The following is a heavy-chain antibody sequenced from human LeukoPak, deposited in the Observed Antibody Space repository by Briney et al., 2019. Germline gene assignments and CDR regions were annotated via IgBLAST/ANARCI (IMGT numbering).Heavy chain of an antibody. CDR1: GFTFSSYA. CDR2: ISGSGGST. D-gene: IGHD6-19*01. Sequence: KPGVSLRLSCAASGFTFSSYAMSWVRQAPGKGLEWVSAISGSGGSTYYADSVKGRFTISRDNSENTLYLQMNSLRAEDTAVYYCAKDSFKAVAGSFDYWGQGTLVTVSS. CDR3: AKDSFKAVAGSFDY. J-gene: IGHJ4*02. V-gene: IGHV3-23*01.